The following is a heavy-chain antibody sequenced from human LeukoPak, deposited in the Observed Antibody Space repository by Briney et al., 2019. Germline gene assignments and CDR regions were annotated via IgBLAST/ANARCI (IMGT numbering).Heavy chain of an antibody. CDR1: GFTFSGYG. Sequence: GGSLRLSCAASGFTFSGYGMHWVRQAPGKGLEWVALISYDGSNKYYADSVKGRFTISRDNSKNTLYLQMNSLRAEDTAVYYCAKGGRGSWHKDYWGQGTLVTVSS. D-gene: IGHD2-21*01. V-gene: IGHV3-30*18. J-gene: IGHJ4*02. CDR3: AKGGRGSWHKDY. CDR2: ISYDGSNK.